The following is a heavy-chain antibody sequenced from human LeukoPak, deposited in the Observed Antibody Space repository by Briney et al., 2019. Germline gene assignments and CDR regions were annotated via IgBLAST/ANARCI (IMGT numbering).Heavy chain of an antibody. Sequence: SQTLSLTCAISGDSVSSNSAAWNWIRQSPSRGLEWLGRTYYRSKWCNDYAVSVKSRITINPDTSKNQFSLQLNSVTPEDTAVYYCARVAAAAGTVWFDPWGQGTLVTVSS. CDR1: GDSVSSNSAA. D-gene: IGHD6-13*01. V-gene: IGHV6-1*01. CDR2: TYYRSKWCN. J-gene: IGHJ5*02. CDR3: ARVAAAAGTVWFDP.